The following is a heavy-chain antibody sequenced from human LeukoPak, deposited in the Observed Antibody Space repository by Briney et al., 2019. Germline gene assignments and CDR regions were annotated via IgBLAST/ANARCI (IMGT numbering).Heavy chain of an antibody. Sequence: GGSLRLSCAASGFTFNSYWMNWVRQAPGKGLEWVANIKQDGSEKYYVDSVKGRFTISRDNAKNSLYLQMNSLRAEDTAVYYCARDQSLTIFGVVISRNPRRGMDVWGQGTTVTVSS. CDR3: ARDQSLTIFGVVISRNPRRGMDV. CDR2: IKQDGSEK. D-gene: IGHD3-3*01. V-gene: IGHV3-7*01. CDR1: GFTFNSYW. J-gene: IGHJ6*02.